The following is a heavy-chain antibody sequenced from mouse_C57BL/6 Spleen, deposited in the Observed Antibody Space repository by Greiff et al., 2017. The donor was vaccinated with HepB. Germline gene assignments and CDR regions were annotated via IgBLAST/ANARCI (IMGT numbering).Heavy chain of an antibody. CDR2: IYPRSGNT. CDR1: GYTFTSYG. J-gene: IGHJ2*01. CDR3: ARWDDYEDFDY. Sequence: QVQLKESGAELARPGASVKLSCKASGYTFTSYGISWVKQRTGQGLEWIGEIYPRSGNTYYNEKFKGKATLTADKSSSTAYMELRSLTSEDSAVYFCARWDDYEDFDYWGQGTTLTVSS. V-gene: IGHV1-81*01. D-gene: IGHD2-4*01.